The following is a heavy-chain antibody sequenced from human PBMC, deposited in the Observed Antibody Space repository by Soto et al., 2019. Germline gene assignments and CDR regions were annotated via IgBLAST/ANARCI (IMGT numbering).Heavy chain of an antibody. D-gene: IGHD5-12*01. CDR1: GFTFTSYA. CDR2: ISGSGGST. CDR3: AKDLEGSGYDSGNDY. Sequence: EVQLLESGGDLVQPGGSLRLSCAASGFTFTSYAMSWVRQAPGKGLEWVSSISGSGGSTYYPDSVKGRFTISRDSSKNTVYLQMNSLRADDTAVYYCAKDLEGSGYDSGNDYWGQGTLVTASS. J-gene: IGHJ4*02. V-gene: IGHV3-23*01.